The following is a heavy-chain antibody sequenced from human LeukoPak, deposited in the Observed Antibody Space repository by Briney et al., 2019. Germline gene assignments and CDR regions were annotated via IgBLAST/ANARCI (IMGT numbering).Heavy chain of an antibody. CDR3: ARVYYYDSSGYLYYFDY. Sequence: SETLSLTCTVSGYSISSGYYWGWIRQPPGKGLGWIGSIYHSGSTYYNPSLKSRVTISVDTSKNQFSLKLSSVTAADTAVYYCARVYYYDSSGYLYYFDYWGQGTLVTVSS. J-gene: IGHJ4*02. CDR1: GYSISSGYY. V-gene: IGHV4-38-2*02. CDR2: IYHSGST. D-gene: IGHD3-22*01.